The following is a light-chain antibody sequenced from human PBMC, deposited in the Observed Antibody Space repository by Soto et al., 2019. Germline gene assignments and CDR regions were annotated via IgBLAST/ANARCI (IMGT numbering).Light chain of an antibody. CDR1: NRDVGSYNL. V-gene: IGLV2-14*01. CDR3: SSYTTTGTLV. J-gene: IGLJ3*02. Sequence: QSALTQPASVSGSPGQSITISCTGTNRDVGSYNLVSWYQQRPGEAPKLIISEVRNRPSGISYRFTGSKSGNTASLTISGLQAEDEADYYCSSYTTTGTLVFGGGPKLTVL. CDR2: EVR.